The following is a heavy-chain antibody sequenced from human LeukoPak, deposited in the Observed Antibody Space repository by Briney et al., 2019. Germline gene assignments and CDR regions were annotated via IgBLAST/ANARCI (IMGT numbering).Heavy chain of an antibody. V-gene: IGHV4-59*01. Sequence: SETLSLTCTVSGGSISSYYWSWIRQPPGKGLEWIGYIYYSGSTNYNPSLKSRVTISVDTSKNQFSLKLSSVTAADTAVYYCAGSRYDFWSGYYLYYWGQGTLVTVSS. CDR3: AGSRYDFWSGYYLYY. D-gene: IGHD3-3*01. CDR1: GGSISSYY. CDR2: IYYSGST. J-gene: IGHJ4*02.